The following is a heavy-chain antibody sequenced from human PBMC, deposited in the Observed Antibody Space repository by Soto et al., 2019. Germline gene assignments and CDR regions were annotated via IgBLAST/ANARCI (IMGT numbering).Heavy chain of an antibody. Sequence: EVQFLESGGGLVQPGGSLRLSCAASGFTFSDYGMSWVRQAPGKGLEWVSHIGGSGRNTYYADSVKGRFTISRDNSKTTVFVQMDSLRAEDTAVYYCAKDKGPLDPWGQGTRVTVSS. V-gene: IGHV3-23*01. CDR1: GFTFSDYG. CDR2: IGGSGRNT. CDR3: AKDKGPLDP. J-gene: IGHJ5*02.